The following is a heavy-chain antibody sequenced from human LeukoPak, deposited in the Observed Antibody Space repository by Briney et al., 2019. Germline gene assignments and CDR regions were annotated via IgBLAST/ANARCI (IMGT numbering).Heavy chain of an antibody. V-gene: IGHV1-18*01. D-gene: IGHD2-15*01. J-gene: IGHJ5*02. CDR2: ISAYNGNT. Sequence: ASVKVSCKASGDTFTSYGISWVRRAPGQGLEWMGWISAYNGNTNYAQKLQGRVTMTTDTSTSTAYMELRSLRSDDTAVYYCARDPDLDCSGGSCYYNWFDPWGQGTLVTVSS. CDR3: ARDPDLDCSGGSCYYNWFDP. CDR1: GDTFTSYG.